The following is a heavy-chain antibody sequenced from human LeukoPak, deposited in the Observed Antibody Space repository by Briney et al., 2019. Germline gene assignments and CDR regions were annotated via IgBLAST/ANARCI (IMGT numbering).Heavy chain of an antibody. CDR2: IYYSGST. D-gene: IGHD3-10*01. J-gene: IGHJ5*02. CDR3: ARWRITMVRGFDP. Sequence: SQTLSLTCTVSGGSISSGGYYWSWIRQHPGKGLEWIGYIYYSGSTYCNPSLKSRVTISVDTSKNQFSLKLSSVTAADTAVYYCARWRITMVRGFDPWGQGTLVTVSS. CDR1: GGSISSGGYY. V-gene: IGHV4-31*03.